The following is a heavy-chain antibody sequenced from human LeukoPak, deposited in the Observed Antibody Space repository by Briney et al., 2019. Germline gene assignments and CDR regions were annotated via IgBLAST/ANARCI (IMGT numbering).Heavy chain of an antibody. D-gene: IGHD1-7*01. Sequence: GGSLRLSCAASGFTFSSYAMSWVRQAPGKGLEWVSAISGSGGSTYYADSVKGRFTISRDNSKNTLYLQMNNLRAEDTAVYYCAKPPFGTGTTWVDYWGQGTLVTVSS. CDR1: GFTFSSYA. V-gene: IGHV3-23*01. CDR2: ISGSGGST. CDR3: AKPPFGTGTTWVDY. J-gene: IGHJ4*02.